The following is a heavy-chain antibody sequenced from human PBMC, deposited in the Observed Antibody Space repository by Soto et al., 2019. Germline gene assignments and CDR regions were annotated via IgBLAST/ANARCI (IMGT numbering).Heavy chain of an antibody. Sequence: GSLRLSCAASGFTFSSFAMSWVRQAPGKGLEWVSAISGSGGSTYYADSVKGRFTISRDNSKNTLYLQMNSLRAEDTAVYYCAKDPITIFGVVPDFDYWGQGTLVTVSS. D-gene: IGHD3-3*01. J-gene: IGHJ4*02. CDR1: GFTFSSFA. V-gene: IGHV3-23*01. CDR2: ISGSGGST. CDR3: AKDPITIFGVVPDFDY.